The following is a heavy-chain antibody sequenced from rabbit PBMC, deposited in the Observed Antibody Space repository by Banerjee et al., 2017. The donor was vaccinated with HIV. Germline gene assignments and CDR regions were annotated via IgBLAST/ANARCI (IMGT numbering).Heavy chain of an antibody. CDR3: ARDLVGVIGWNFYL. Sequence: QEQLVESGGGLVQPEGSLTLTCKASGFSFNDRDVMCWVRQAPGKGLEWIACINAATGKPVYATWAKGRFTISGTSSTTVTLRMTSLTAADRATYFCARDLVGVIGWNFYLWGPGTLVTVS. J-gene: IGHJ4*01. CDR2: INAATGKP. D-gene: IGHD1-1*01. V-gene: IGHV1S45*01. CDR1: GFSFNDRDV.